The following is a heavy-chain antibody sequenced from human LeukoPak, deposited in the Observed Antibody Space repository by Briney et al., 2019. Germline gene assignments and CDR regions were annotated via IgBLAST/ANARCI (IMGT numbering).Heavy chain of an antibody. CDR2: IYYSGST. V-gene: IGHV4-31*01. CDR1: GGSISSGDYY. J-gene: IGHJ4*02. CDR3: ARGKSSGNQFDY. Sequence: SQTLSLTCTVSGGSISSGDYYWNWIRHHPGKGLEWIGYIYYSGSTYYNPSLKSQVTISVDTSKNQFSLKLSSVTAADTAVYYCARGKSSGNQFDYWGQGTLVTVSS. D-gene: IGHD3-22*01.